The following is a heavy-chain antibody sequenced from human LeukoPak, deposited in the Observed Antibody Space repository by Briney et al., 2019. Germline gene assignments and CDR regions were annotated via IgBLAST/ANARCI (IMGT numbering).Heavy chain of an antibody. D-gene: IGHD6-19*01. V-gene: IGHV4-59*01. CDR2: IYYSGST. J-gene: IGHJ4*02. CDR1: GGSISSYY. CDR3: ARGPSSGWRFFDY. Sequence: SETLSLTCTVSGGSISSYYWSWIRQTPGKGLEWIGYIYYSGSTNYNPSLKSRVTISVDTSKNQFSLKLSSVTAADTAVYYCARGPSSGWRFFDYWGQGTLVTVSS.